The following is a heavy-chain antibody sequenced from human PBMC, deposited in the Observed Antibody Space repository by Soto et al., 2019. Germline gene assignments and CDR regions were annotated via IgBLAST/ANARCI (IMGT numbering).Heavy chain of an antibody. J-gene: IGHJ4*02. Sequence: GGSLRLSCAASGFSFSDYALHWVRQAPGRGPEWLALISFNGINTYYADSVRGRFTISRDNSKNTLFLQMNTLRAEDTAVYYCARDVSGFEYFDFWGQGTLVTVSS. CDR3: ARDVSGFEYFDF. D-gene: IGHD3-9*01. V-gene: IGHV3-30-3*01. CDR2: ISFNGINT. CDR1: GFSFSDYA.